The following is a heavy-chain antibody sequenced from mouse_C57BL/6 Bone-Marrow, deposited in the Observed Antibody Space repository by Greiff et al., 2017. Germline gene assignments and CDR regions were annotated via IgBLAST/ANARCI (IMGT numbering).Heavy chain of an antibody. J-gene: IGHJ3*01. D-gene: IGHD1-1*01. CDR3: AKNYYGRGAWFAY. CDR2: IGGGGST. V-gene: IGHV2-9*01. CDR1: GFSLTSYG. Sequence: VQLQESGPGLVAPSQSLSITCTASGFSLTSYGVDWVRQPPGKGLEWLGVIGGGGSTNYYSARMSRLSTSKDNSKSQVFLKMNSLQTDDTAMYYCAKNYYGRGAWFAYGGQGTLITVSA.